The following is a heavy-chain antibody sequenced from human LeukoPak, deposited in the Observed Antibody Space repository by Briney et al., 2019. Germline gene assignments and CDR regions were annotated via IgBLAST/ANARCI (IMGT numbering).Heavy chain of an antibody. CDR2: INPNSGGT. CDR1: GYTFTGYY. Sequence: ASVKVSCKASGYTFTGYYMHWVRQAPGQGLEWMGWINPNSGGTNYAQKFQGRVTMTRDTSISTAYMELSRLRSDDTAVYYCARDRTSRGTVPNYCGQGTLVTVSS. D-gene: IGHD2-2*01. V-gene: IGHV1-2*02. J-gene: IGHJ4*02. CDR3: ARDRTSRGTVPNY.